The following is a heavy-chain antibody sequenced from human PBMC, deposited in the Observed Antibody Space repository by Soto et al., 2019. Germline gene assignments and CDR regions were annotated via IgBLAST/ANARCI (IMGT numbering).Heavy chain of an antibody. J-gene: IGHJ3*02. Sequence: PAGSLKISSAASGFTFKSYGMHWVRKAPGKGLEWVAVIWYDGSNKYYADSVKGRFTISRDNSKNTLYLQMNSLRAEDTAVYYCARVTTVVTLPGGGAFDIWGQGTMVPGSS. D-gene: IGHD4-17*01. V-gene: IGHV3-33*01. CDR2: IWYDGSNK. CDR3: ARVTTVVTLPGGGAFDI. CDR1: GFTFKSYG.